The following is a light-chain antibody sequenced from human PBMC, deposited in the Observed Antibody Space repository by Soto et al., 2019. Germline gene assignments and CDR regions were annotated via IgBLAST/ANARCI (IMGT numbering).Light chain of an antibody. J-gene: IGKJ4*01. V-gene: IGKV3-20*01. CDR1: QSISGRY. Sequence: PGERASLSCRASQSISGRYLAWYQQKPGQAPRLLIYDASSRATGIPDRFSGSGSGTDFILTISRLEPEDFAVYYCQQYGSSPLTFVGGTKVDIK. CDR3: QQYGSSPLT. CDR2: DAS.